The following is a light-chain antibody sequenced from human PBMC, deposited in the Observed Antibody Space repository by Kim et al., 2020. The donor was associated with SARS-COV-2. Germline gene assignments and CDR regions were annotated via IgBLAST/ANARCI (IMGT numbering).Light chain of an antibody. V-gene: IGKV1-39*01. CDR1: QSISSY. CDR3: QQSYSTPQT. J-gene: IGKJ2*01. Sequence: DIQMTQSPSSLSASVGDRVTITCRTSQSISSYLNWYQQKPGKAPKLLIYAASTLQSGFPSHFSGSGSGTDFTLTISSLQPEDFATYYCQQSYSTPQTFGQGTKLEI. CDR2: AAS.